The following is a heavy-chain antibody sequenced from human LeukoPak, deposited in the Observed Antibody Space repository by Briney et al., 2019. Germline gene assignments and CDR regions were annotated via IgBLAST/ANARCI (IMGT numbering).Heavy chain of an antibody. D-gene: IGHD3-10*01. CDR1: GGSISDSIYY. CDR2: IYYSGTT. CDR3: ARGGFYGHPFDF. V-gene: IGHV4-39*07. Sequence: SETLSLTCTVSGGSISDSIYYWGWIRQPPGKGLEWIGSIYYSGTTYYSPSLGSRVTISVDTSNNQVSLNLNSVTAADTAIYFCARGGFYGHPFDFGGQGTLVTVSP. J-gene: IGHJ4*02.